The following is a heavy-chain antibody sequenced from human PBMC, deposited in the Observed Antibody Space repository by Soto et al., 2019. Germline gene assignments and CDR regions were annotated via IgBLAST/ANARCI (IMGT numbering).Heavy chain of an antibody. CDR3: GRDYSDSRGLGGAS. J-gene: IGHJ5*02. Sequence: QVQLQESGPGLVKPSQTLSLTCTVSGGSISSAAYYWSWVRQPPGKGLEWIGYIFYSGITYYYPSLKSRLTMSVDTSKNQFSLNLSSVTAADTAVYYCGRDYSDSRGLGGASWGQGTLVTVSS. CDR1: GGSISSAAYY. D-gene: IGHD3-22*01. V-gene: IGHV4-30-4*01. CDR2: IFYSGIT.